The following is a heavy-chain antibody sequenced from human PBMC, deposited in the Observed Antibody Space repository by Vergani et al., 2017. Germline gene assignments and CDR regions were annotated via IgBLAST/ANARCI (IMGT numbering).Heavy chain of an antibody. Sequence: QLQLQESGPGLVKPSETLSLTCTVSGVSIGSNSYYWGWIRQPPGKGREWIGTIYYTGTTYYNEAHKSRLTISVDTSKNQFSLNLTSGTAADTAVYYCTRHGRSGWAGYFQHWGQGTLVTASS. V-gene: IGHV4-39*01. CDR1: GVSIGSNSYY. D-gene: IGHD6-19*01. J-gene: IGHJ1*01. CDR3: TRHGRSGWAGYFQH. CDR2: IYYTGTT.